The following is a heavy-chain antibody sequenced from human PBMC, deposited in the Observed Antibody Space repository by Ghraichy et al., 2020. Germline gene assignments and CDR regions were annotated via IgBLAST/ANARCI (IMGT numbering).Heavy chain of an antibody. Sequence: ASVKVSCKASGYTFTSYGISWVRQAPGQGLEWMGWISAYNGNTNYAQKLQGRVTMTTDTSTSTAYMELRSLRSDDTAVYYCARDWGPACYCSSTSCYTLYSSSCGGAFDIWGQGTMVTVSS. CDR3: ARDWGPACYCSSTSCYTLYSSSCGGAFDI. D-gene: IGHD2-2*02. V-gene: IGHV1-18*01. CDR1: GYTFTSYG. J-gene: IGHJ3*02. CDR2: ISAYNGNT.